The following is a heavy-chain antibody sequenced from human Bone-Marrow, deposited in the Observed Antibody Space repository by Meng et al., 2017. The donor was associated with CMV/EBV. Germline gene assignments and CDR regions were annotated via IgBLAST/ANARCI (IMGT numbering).Heavy chain of an antibody. CDR3: ASWGPYYYGMDV. Sequence: ESLKISCAASGFTFSSYSMNWVRQPPGKGLEWIGEIYHSGSTNYNPSLKSRVTISVDKSKNQFSLKLSSVTAADTAVYYCASWGPYYYGMDVWGQGTTVTVSS. CDR1: GFTFSSYSM. V-gene: IGHV4/OR15-8*01. J-gene: IGHJ6*02. D-gene: IGHD3-16*01. CDR2: IYHSGST.